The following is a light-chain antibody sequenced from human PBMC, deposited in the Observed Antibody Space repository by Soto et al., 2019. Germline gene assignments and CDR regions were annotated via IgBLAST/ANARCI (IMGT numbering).Light chain of an antibody. CDR2: GAS. Sequence: EIVLTESPGTLSLSPGERATLSCRASQSGSSSYLAWYQQKPGQAPRLLIYGASSRATGIPDRFSGSGSGTDFTLTISRLEPEDFVLYYCQQYGSSPSWTFGQGTKVEIK. V-gene: IGKV3-20*01. J-gene: IGKJ1*01. CDR1: QSGSSSY. CDR3: QQYGSSPSWT.